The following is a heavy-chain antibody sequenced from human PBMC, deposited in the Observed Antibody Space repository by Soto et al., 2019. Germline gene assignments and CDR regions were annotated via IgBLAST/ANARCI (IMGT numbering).Heavy chain of an antibody. D-gene: IGHD6-13*01. CDR3: ARYRREAVAGYTLDN. CDR2: VYNSGST. V-gene: IGHV4-59*01. Sequence: SETLSLTCTVSGGSISSNYWTWIRQPPGKGLEWIGYVYNSGSTNYNPSLRSRVTISEDTSKSQFSLKVNSMTAADTAVYYCARYRREAVAGYTLDNWGQGILVTVSS. CDR1: GGSISSNY. J-gene: IGHJ4*02.